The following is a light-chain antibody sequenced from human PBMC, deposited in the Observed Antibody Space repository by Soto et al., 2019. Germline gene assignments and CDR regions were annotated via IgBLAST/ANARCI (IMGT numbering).Light chain of an antibody. J-gene: IGLJ2*01. CDR2: EDT. Sequence: QSALTQPASVSGSPGQSITISCIGTRGDVGTYNLVSWYQQHPDKAPKLIIYEDTKRPSGVSSRFSGSKSDNTASLTISGLQAEDAADYYCCSYAGSYTLIFGGGTKLTVL. CDR1: RGDVGTYNL. V-gene: IGLV2-23*01. CDR3: CSYAGSYTLI.